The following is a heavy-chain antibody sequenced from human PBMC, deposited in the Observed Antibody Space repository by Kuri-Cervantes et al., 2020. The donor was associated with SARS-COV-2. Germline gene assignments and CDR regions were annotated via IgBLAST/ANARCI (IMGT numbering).Heavy chain of an antibody. CDR1: GFTFSDYY. D-gene: IGHD1/OR15-1a*01. CDR2: ISSSSSYI. Sequence: LSLTCAASGFTFSDYYMSWIRQAPGKGLEWVSSISSSSSYIYYADSVKGRFTISRDNAKNSLYLQMNSLRAEDTAVYYCARGNKYLQHWGQGTLVTVSS. V-gene: IGHV3-11*06. J-gene: IGHJ1*01. CDR3: ARGNKYLQH.